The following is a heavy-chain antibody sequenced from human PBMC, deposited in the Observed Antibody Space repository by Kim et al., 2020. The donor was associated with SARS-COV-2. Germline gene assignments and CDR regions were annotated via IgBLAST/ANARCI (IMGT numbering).Heavy chain of an antibody. J-gene: IGHJ4*02. Sequence: ADSVKGRFTISRDNSKNTLYLQMNSLRAEDTAVYYCAKDPYYYGSGSFDYWGQGTLVTVSS. CDR3: AKDPYYYGSGSFDY. D-gene: IGHD3-10*01. V-gene: IGHV3-30*02.